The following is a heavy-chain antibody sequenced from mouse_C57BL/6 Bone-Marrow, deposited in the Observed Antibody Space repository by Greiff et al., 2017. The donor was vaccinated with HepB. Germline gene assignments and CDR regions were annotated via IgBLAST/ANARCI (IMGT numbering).Heavy chain of an antibody. Sequence: EVQVVESGPELVKPGASVKISCKASGYTFTDYYMNWVKQSHGKSLEWIGDINPNNGGTSYNQKFKGKATLTVDKSSSTAYMELRSLTSEDSAVYYCAGLWPFYWGQGTTLTVSS. J-gene: IGHJ2*01. V-gene: IGHV1-26*01. CDR1: GYTFTDYY. D-gene: IGHD1-1*01. CDR2: INPNNGGT. CDR3: AGLWPFY.